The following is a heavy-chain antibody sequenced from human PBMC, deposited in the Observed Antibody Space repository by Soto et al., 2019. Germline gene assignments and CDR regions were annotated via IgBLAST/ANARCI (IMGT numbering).Heavy chain of an antibody. CDR2: IYYSGST. Sequence: SETLSLTCTVSDGSVSSGSYYRSWLRQPPGKGLEWIGYIYYSGSTNYNPSLKSRVTISLDTSKNQFSLKLSSVTAADTAVYYCASEYSYGYGYFDYWGQGTLVTVSS. CDR1: DGSVSSGSYY. D-gene: IGHD5-18*01. J-gene: IGHJ4*02. V-gene: IGHV4-61*01. CDR3: ASEYSYGYGYFDY.